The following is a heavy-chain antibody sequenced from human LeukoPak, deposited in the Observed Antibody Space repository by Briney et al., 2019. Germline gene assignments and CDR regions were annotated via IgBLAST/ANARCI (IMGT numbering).Heavy chain of an antibody. CDR1: GFNFSSYG. CDR3: ARADY. CDR2: IWFAGNNK. Sequence: GGSLRLSCAASGFNFSSYGMHWVRQAPGKGLEWVAVIWFAGNNKYYADSVKGRFTISRDNAKNSLYLQMNSLRAEDTAVYYCARADYWGQGTLVTVSS. J-gene: IGHJ4*02. V-gene: IGHV3-33*01.